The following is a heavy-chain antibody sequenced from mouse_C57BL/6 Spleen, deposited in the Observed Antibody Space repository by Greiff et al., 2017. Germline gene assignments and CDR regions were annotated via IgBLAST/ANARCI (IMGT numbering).Heavy chain of an antibody. J-gene: IGHJ3*01. V-gene: IGHV1-85*01. CDR3: ARLDGSSPGSWFAY. D-gene: IGHD1-1*01. CDR1: GYTFTSYD. Sequence: QVQLQQSGPELVKPGASVKLSCKASGYTFTSYDINWVKQRPGQGLEWIGWIYPRDGSTKYNEKFKGKATLTVDTSSSTAYMVLHSLTSEDSAVYFCARLDGSSPGSWFAYWGQGTLVTVSA. CDR2: IYPRDGST.